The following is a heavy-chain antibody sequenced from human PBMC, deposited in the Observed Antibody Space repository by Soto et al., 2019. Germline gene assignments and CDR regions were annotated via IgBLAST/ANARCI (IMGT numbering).Heavy chain of an antibody. CDR1: GDSISSHY. D-gene: IGHD1-26*01. V-gene: IGHV4-59*11. CDR3: AFQVGAISFFDY. J-gene: IGHJ4*02. Sequence: SETLSLTCSVSGDSISSHYWSWIRQPPGKGLEWIGYIYYSGSTNYNPSLKSRVTILIDTSKNQFSLKLRSVTAADTAVYYCAFQVGAISFFDYWGQGTLVTVSS. CDR2: IYYSGST.